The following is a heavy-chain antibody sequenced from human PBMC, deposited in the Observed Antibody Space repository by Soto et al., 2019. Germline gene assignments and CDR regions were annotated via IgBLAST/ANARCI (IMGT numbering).Heavy chain of an antibody. V-gene: IGHV1-18*01. CDR3: ARGRQWLVPAFDI. Sequence: SVKVSFKASRYTFPSYGISWVRQAPGQGLEWMGWISAYNGNTNYAQKLQGRVTMTTDTSTSTAYMELRSLRSDDTAVYYCARGRQWLVPAFDIWGQGTMVTVSS. CDR2: ISAYNGNT. J-gene: IGHJ3*02. CDR1: RYTFPSYG. D-gene: IGHD6-19*01.